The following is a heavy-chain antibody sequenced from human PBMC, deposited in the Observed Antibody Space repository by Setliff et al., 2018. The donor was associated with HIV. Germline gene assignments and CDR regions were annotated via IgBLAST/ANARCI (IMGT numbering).Heavy chain of an antibody. J-gene: IGHJ4*02. Sequence: ASVKVSCKASGYTFTVNHLHWVRQDTGQGVEWVGKISPDSGDTFYAPELHGRVTMTTDTSTSTASLELRSLRSDDTAVYYCARDRIPSKWLLESDYWGQGTLVTVSS. D-gene: IGHD3-22*01. CDR3: ARDRIPSKWLLESDY. CDR2: ISPDSGDT. V-gene: IGHV1-18*04. CDR1: GYTFTVNH.